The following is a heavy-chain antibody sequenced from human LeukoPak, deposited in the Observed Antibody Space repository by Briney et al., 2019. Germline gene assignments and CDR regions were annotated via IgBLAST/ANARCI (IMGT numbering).Heavy chain of an antibody. CDR1: GFTFDDYA. J-gene: IGHJ4*02. V-gene: IGHV3-9*01. CDR3: AKDWGATTFVYFDY. D-gene: IGHD1-26*01. CDR2: ISWNSGSI. Sequence: GRSLRLSCAASGFTFDDYAMHWVRQAPGKGLEWVSGISWNSGSIGYADSVKGRFTISRDNAKNSLYLQMNSLRAEDTASYYCAKDWGATTFVYFDYWGQGTLVTVSS.